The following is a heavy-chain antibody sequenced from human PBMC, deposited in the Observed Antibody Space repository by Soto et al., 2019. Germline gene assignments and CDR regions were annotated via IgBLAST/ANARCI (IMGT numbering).Heavy chain of an antibody. CDR1: GFTFNNAW. Sequence: EVQLVESGGGLVKPGGSLRLSCAASGFTFNNAWMNWVRQSPGKGLELVGRIKSKTDGGATDYAAPVKGRFTISRDDSKNTLYLQMNSLNTEDTAVYYCTTLTVVDVHSDYWGQGTLVVVSS. CDR3: TTLTVVDVHSDY. CDR2: IKSKTDGGAT. J-gene: IGHJ4*02. V-gene: IGHV3-15*01. D-gene: IGHD2-15*01.